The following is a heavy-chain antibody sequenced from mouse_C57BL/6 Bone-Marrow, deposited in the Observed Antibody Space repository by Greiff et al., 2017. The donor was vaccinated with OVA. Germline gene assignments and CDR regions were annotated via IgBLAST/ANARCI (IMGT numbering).Heavy chain of an antibody. J-gene: IGHJ2*01. CDR3: AREENYYGSTCY. Sequence: QVQLQQSGPELVKPGASVKISCKASGYAFSNSWMNWVKQRPGKGLEWIGRIYPGDGDTNYNGKFKGKATLTADKSSNTAYMQLSSLTTEDSAIYYCAREENYYGSTCYWGQGTTLTVSS. V-gene: IGHV1-82*01. D-gene: IGHD1-1*01. CDR2: IYPGDGDT. CDR1: GYAFSNSW.